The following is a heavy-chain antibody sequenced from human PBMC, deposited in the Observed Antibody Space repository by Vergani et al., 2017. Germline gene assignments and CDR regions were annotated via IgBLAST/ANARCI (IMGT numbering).Heavy chain of an antibody. CDR3: ARDPLYSTTWPFLLLDMDV. CDR2: FYTGGGT. CDR1: GGSISSGSYY. Sequence: QVQLQESGPGLVRPSQTLSLTCTVSGGSISSGSYYWSWFRQPAGKGLEWIGRFYTGGGTSYNPTLKRRVTISVDTSKNQFSLQLSSATAADTAVYYCARDPLYSTTWPFLLLDMDVWGQGTTVTVSS. J-gene: IGHJ6*02. V-gene: IGHV4-61*02. D-gene: IGHD6-13*01.